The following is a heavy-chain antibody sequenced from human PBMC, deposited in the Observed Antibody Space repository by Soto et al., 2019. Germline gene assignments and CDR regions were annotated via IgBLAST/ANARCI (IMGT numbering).Heavy chain of an antibody. CDR3: AKDMRGGSSSSRYYYGLDV. CDR1: GFTFDDYA. D-gene: IGHD6-13*01. J-gene: IGHJ6*02. Sequence: EVQLVESGGGLVQPGRSLRLSCAASGFTFDDYAMHWVRQAPGKGLEGVSGSSWNSGTIVYADSVKGRFTISRDNAKNYLYLQMNSLRGEDTALYYCAKDMRGGSSSSRYYYGLDVWGQGTTVTVSS. CDR2: SSWNSGTI. V-gene: IGHV3-9*01.